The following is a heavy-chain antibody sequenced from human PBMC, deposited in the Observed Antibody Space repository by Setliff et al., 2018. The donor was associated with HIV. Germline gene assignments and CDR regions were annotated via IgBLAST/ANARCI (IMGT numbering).Heavy chain of an antibody. D-gene: IGHD3-3*01. CDR2: MNTDGSST. J-gene: IGHJ4*02. Sequence: GGSLRLSCAASGFTFSSYWMHWVRQAPGKGLVWVFGMNTDGSSTRYADSVKGRFTISRDNARNSLYLQMNSLTVEDTGVYYCARLYDRYDDSGYYHPVQALSYWGQGAQVTVS. V-gene: IGHV3-74*01. CDR1: GFTFSSYW. CDR3: ARLYDRYDDSGYYHPVQALSY.